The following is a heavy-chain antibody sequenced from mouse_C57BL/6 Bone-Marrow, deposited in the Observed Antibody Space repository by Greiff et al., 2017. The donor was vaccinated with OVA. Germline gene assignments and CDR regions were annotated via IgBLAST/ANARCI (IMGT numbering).Heavy chain of an antibody. Sequence: VKLQESGGGLVQPGGSMKLSCVASGFTFSNYWMNWVRQSPEKGLEWVAQIRLKSDNYATHYAESVKGRFTISRDDSKSSVYLQMNNLRAEDTGIYYCTGDGSSWYFDVWGTGTTVTVSS. V-gene: IGHV6-3*01. CDR2: IRLKSDNYAT. J-gene: IGHJ1*03. D-gene: IGHD1-1*01. CDR1: GFTFSNYW. CDR3: TGDGSSWYFDV.